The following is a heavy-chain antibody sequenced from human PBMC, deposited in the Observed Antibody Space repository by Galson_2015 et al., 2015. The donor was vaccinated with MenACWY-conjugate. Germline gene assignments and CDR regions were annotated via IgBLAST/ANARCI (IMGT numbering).Heavy chain of an antibody. V-gene: IGHV1-46*02. CDR2: INPYGGRT. CDR1: GYTFNTFY. D-gene: IGHD1-26*01. Sequence: SVKVSCKASGYTFNTFYMYWVRQAPGQGLEWVGIINPYGGRTTYAQKFQGRVTMTRDTSTSTVYMELSSLRSEDTAVYYCARGRGIYCCGMDFWGQGTTVTVSS. CDR3: ARGRGIYCCGMDF. J-gene: IGHJ6*02.